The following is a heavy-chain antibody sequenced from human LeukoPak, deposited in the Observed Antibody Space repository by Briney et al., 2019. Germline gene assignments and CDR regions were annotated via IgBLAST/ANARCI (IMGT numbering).Heavy chain of an antibody. Sequence: PGGSLRLSCTASGFTFDNYWMTWVRQPPGKGLEWVANIKQDGGERYYVDSVRGRFTISRDNSKNSLYLQMNSLRAEDTAAYYCVRDGRPLDYWGQGTPVTVSS. CDR1: GFTFDNYW. D-gene: IGHD3/OR15-3a*01. J-gene: IGHJ4*02. CDR3: VRDGRPLDY. V-gene: IGHV3-7*01. CDR2: IKQDGGER.